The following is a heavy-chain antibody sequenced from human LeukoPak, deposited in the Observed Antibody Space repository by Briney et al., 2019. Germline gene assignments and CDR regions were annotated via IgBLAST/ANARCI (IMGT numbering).Heavy chain of an antibody. J-gene: IGHJ4*02. CDR1: GFTFSSYS. V-gene: IGHV3-21*01. CDR3: ARPGIVVECFDY. Sequence: GGSLRLSCAASGFTFSSYSMNWVRQAPGKGLEWVSSISSSSSYIYYADSVKGRFTISRDNAKNSLYLQMNSLRAEDTAVYYCARPGIVVECFDYWGQGTLVTVSS. CDR2: ISSSSSYI. D-gene: IGHD3-22*01.